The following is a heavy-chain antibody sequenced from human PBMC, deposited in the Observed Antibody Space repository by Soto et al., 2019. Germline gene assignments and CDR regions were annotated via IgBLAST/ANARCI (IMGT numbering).Heavy chain of an antibody. CDR3: ATDYYGSGSYYNRPLVY. Sequence: ASVKVSCKASGYTFTSYAMHWVRQAPRQRLEWMGWINAGNGNTKYSQKFQGRVTMTEDTSTDTAYMELSSLRSEDTAVYYCATDYYGSGSYYNRPLVYWGQGTLVTVSS. J-gene: IGHJ4*02. V-gene: IGHV1-3*01. CDR2: INAGNGNT. CDR1: GYTFTSYA. D-gene: IGHD3-10*01.